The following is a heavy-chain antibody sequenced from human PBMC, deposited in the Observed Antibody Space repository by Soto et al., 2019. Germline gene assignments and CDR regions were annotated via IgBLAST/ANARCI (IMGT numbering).Heavy chain of an antibody. Sequence: GGSLRLSCAASGFTFSSYAMHWVRQAPGKGLEWVAVISYDGSNKYYADSVKGRFTISRDNSKNTLYLQMNSLRAEDTAVYYCARDLGYGSGSYYWLTGAREPWSPSPQYYYGMDVWGQGTTVTVSS. V-gene: IGHV3-30-3*01. CDR2: ISYDGSNK. J-gene: IGHJ6*02. D-gene: IGHD3-10*01. CDR3: ARDLGYGSGSYYWLTGAREPWSPSPQYYYGMDV. CDR1: GFTFSSYA.